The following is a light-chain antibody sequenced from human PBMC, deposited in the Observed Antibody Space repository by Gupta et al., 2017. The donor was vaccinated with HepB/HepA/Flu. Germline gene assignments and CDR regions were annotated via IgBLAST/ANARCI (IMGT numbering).Light chain of an antibody. CDR3: SSYTSSSTSCV. J-gene: IGLJ2*01. CDR1: SSDVGGYNY. V-gene: IGLV2-14*01. CDR2: DVR. Sequence: QPALTQPAPVSGSPGQSITIPCTGTSSDVGGYNYVSWYQQHPGKAPKLMIYDVRNRPSGVSNRFSGSKSGNTASLTISGLQAEDEADYYCSSYTSSSTSCVFGGGTKLTVL.